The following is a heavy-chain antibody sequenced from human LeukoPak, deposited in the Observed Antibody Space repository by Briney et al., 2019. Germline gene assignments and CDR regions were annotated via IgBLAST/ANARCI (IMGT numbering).Heavy chain of an antibody. V-gene: IGHV5-51*01. Sequence: GESLKISCKGSGYSFTSYWIGWVRQMPGKGLEWMGIINPGYSDIRYSPSFQGQVTISSDKSISTAYLQWSSLKASDTAIYYCARHDKGYSGYVTLDYWGQGTLVTVSS. J-gene: IGHJ4*02. CDR1: GYSFTSYW. D-gene: IGHD5-12*01. CDR2: INPGYSDI. CDR3: ARHDKGYSGYVTLDY.